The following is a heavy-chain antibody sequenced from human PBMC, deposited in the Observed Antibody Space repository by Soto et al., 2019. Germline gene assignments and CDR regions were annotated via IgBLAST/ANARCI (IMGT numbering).Heavy chain of an antibody. V-gene: IGHV3-23*01. Sequence: EVQLLESGGGLVQPGGSLRLSCAASGFTFSSYAMSWVRQAPGKGLEWVSAISGSGGSTYYADSVKGRFTISSDNSKNTLYQQMNSLRAEDTAVYYCAKDDSGLSPAEYFQHWGQGTLVTVSS. J-gene: IGHJ1*01. CDR1: GFTFSSYA. CDR2: ISGSGGST. CDR3: AKDDSGLSPAEYFQH. D-gene: IGHD1-26*01.